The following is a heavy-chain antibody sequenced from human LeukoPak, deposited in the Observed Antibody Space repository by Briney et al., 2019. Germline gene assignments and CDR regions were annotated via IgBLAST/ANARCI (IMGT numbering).Heavy chain of an antibody. CDR3: AREGRRDYDFWSGYYTDY. D-gene: IGHD3-3*01. J-gene: IGHJ4*02. CDR2: IVPILGIA. CDR1: GGTFSSYT. V-gene: IGHV1-69*02. Sequence: SVKVSCKASGGTFSSYTISWVRQAPGQGLEWMGRIVPILGIANYAQKFQGRVTITADKSTSTAYMELSSLRSEDTAVYYCAREGRRDYDFWSGYYTDYWGQGTLVTVSS.